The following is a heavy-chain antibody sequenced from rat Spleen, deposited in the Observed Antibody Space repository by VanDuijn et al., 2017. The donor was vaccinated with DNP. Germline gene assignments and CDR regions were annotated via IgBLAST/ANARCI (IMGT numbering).Heavy chain of an antibody. Sequence: QVQLKESGPGLVQPSRTLSLTCTVSGFSLTSYGVSWVRQPPGKGLEWIAAISSRGSTYYDSALKSRLSISRDTSKGQVFLKMNSLQTEDTAIYFCTRDYYSSFIGAMDAWGQGTSVTVSS. CDR2: ISSRGST. CDR1: GFSLTSYG. D-gene: IGHD1-2*01. J-gene: IGHJ4*01. CDR3: TRDYYSSFIGAMDA. V-gene: IGHV2S8*01.